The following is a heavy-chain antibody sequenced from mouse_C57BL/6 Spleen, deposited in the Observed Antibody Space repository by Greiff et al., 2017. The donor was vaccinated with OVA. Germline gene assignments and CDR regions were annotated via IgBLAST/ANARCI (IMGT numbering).Heavy chain of an antibody. Sequence: QVQLKESGPGLVQPSQSLSITCTVSGFSLTSYGVHWVRQSPGKGLEWLGVLWSGGSTDYNAAFISRLSISKDNSKSQVFFKMNSLQADDTAIYYCARGRSSHWYIDVWGTGTSVTVSS. CDR2: LWSGGST. J-gene: IGHJ1*03. D-gene: IGHD1-1*01. V-gene: IGHV2-2*01. CDR3: ARGRSSHWYIDV. CDR1: GFSLTSYG.